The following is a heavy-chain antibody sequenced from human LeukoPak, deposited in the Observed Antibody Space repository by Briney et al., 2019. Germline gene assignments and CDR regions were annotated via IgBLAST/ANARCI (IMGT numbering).Heavy chain of an antibody. CDR1: GVSISSSTYY. V-gene: IGHV4-39*01. J-gene: IGHJ5*02. CDR3: ARVPGAYYDIPIGFGSGWFDP. D-gene: IGHD3-9*01. Sequence: PSETLSLTCTVSGVSISSSTYYWGWLRQPPGKVLEWIGSIYYSESTYANPSRKTRVTISVDTSRNQFSLKLSSVAAADTAMYYCARVPGAYYDIPIGFGSGWFDPWGQGILVTVAS. CDR2: IYYSEST.